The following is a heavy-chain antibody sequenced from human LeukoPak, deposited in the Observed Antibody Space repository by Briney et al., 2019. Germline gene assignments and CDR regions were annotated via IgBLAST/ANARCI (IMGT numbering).Heavy chain of an antibody. V-gene: IGHV5-51*01. CDR1: GSTFANYW. CDR2: IYPGDSDT. J-gene: IGHJ4*02. Sequence: GESLKISCQGSGSTFANYWIGWVRQLPGKGLEWMGIIYPGDSDTKYSPSFQGQVTISVDKSINTAYLQWSSLKASDTAMYYCARTYYYGSGSPPGYWGQGTLVTVSS. D-gene: IGHD3-10*01. CDR3: ARTYYYGSGSPPGY.